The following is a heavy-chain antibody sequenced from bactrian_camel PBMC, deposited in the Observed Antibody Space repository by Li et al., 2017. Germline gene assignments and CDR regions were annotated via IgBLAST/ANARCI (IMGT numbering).Heavy chain of an antibody. CDR3: AAGGSNFECASGFWWGSPHY. Sequence: VQLVESGGGLMHPGGSLRLSCAASGFPFSSYAMGWVRQAPGKGLVWVSAISSDSVRSFYADSVKDRFTNSRDNAKNTLYLQLNSLKPEDSAMYYCAAGGSNFECASGFWWGSPHYWGQGTQVTVS. V-gene: IGHV3S31*01. CDR2: ISSDSVRS. D-gene: IGHD3*01. J-gene: IGHJ4*01. CDR1: GFPFSSYA.